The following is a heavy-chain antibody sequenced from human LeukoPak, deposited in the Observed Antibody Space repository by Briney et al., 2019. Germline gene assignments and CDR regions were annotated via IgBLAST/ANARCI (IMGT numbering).Heavy chain of an antibody. J-gene: IGHJ5*02. CDR1: GGSFSGYY. Sequence: SETLSLTCAVYGGSFSGYYWSWIRQPPGKGLGWIGEINHSGSTNYNPSLKSRVTISVDTSKNQFSLKLSSVTAADTAVYYCARHYKLYYYGSGSSPNWFDPWGQGTLVTVSS. D-gene: IGHD3-10*01. CDR2: INHSGST. CDR3: ARHYKLYYYGSGSSPNWFDP. V-gene: IGHV4-34*01.